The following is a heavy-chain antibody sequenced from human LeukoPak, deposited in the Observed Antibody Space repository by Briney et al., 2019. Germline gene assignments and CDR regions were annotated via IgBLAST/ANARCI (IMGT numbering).Heavy chain of an antibody. CDR3: ARVLRIFDRVTVAVSKFDP. CDR1: GGSISSSSYS. V-gene: IGHV4-39*01. CDR2: IYYSGST. D-gene: IGHD6-19*01. Sequence: SETLSLTCTVSGGSISSSSYSWGWIRQPPGKGLEWIGSIYYSGSTYYNPSLKSRITISVDTSKNQFSLKLCSVTAADTAVYYCARVLRIFDRVTVAVSKFDPWGQGTLVTVSS. J-gene: IGHJ5*02.